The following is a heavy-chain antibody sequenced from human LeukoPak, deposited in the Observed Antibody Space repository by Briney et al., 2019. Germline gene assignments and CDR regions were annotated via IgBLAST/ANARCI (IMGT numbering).Heavy chain of an antibody. CDR2: MYYIGST. D-gene: IGHD3-22*01. CDR1: GGSISSSSYY. J-gene: IGHJ4*02. Sequence: SETLSLTCTVSGGSISSSSYYWGWIRQPPGKGLEWIGSMYYIGSTYYNPSLKSRVTISVDTSKNQFSLKLSSVTAADTAVYYCARDDSSGYYFLFDYWGQGTLVTVSS. V-gene: IGHV4-39*07. CDR3: ARDDSSGYYFLFDY.